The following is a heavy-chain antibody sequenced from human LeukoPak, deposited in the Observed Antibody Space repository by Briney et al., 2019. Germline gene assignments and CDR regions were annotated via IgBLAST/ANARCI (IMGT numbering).Heavy chain of an antibody. CDR2: ISGSGANT. D-gene: IGHD6-19*01. J-gene: IGHJ3*01. V-gene: IGHV3-23*01. CDR1: GFAFNNYA. Sequence: GGSLRLSCTASGFAFNNYALSWVRQAPGTGLEWVSAISGSGANTYYADSVKGRFTISKDNSNNTLYLQINSLRAEDTALYYCTKVMYSSGWSDAFDVWGQGTKVTVSS. CDR3: TKVMYSSGWSDAFDV.